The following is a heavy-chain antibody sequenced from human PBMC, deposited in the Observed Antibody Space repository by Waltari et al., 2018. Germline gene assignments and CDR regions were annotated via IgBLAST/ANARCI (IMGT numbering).Heavy chain of an antibody. V-gene: IGHV3-21*01. CDR2: ISSSSSYI. J-gene: IGHJ4*02. D-gene: IGHD1-26*01. Sequence: EVQLVESGGGLVKPGGSLSLSCAASGFTFSSYRLNWVRQAPGKGLEWVSSISSSSSYIYYADSVKGRFTISRDNAKNSLYLQMNSLRAEDTAVYYCAREGKWELPIDYWGQGTLVTVSS. CDR3: AREGKWELPIDY. CDR1: GFTFSSYR.